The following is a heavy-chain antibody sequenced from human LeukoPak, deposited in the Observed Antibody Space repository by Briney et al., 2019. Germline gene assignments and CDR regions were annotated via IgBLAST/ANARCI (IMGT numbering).Heavy chain of an antibody. D-gene: IGHD5-18*01. Sequence: GGSLRLSCAASGFTFSSYAMTWVRQAPGKGLEWVSTITGSVSGGSTYYADSVKGRFTISRDNSKNTLYLQMSSLRAEDTAVYFCAKDRTGYSYGYFLSPWGQGTLLTVSS. V-gene: IGHV3-23*01. CDR1: GFTFSSYA. CDR2: ITGSVSGGST. J-gene: IGHJ5*02. CDR3: AKDRTGYSYGYFLSP.